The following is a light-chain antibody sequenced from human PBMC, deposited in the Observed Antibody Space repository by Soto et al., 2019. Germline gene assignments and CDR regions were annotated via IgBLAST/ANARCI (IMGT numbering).Light chain of an antibody. Sequence: QSVLTQPASVSGSPGQSITISCAGTSSEVVVYTYVSLYQQHPGKATNLMIYDVSNRPSGVSNRFSGSKSGNTAPLTISGLQAEDEADYYCTSYTSSSTPYVFGGGTKVTVL. V-gene: IGLV2-14*01. CDR1: SSEVVVYTY. J-gene: IGLJ1*01. CDR3: TSYTSSSTPYV. CDR2: DVS.